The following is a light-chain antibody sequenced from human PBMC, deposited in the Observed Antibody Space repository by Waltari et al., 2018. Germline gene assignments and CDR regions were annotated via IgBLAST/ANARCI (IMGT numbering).Light chain of an antibody. CDR3: CSYAGLGIYV. Sequence: QSGLIQPASVSGSPGQSITISCTGTSSDVVNYNLVPWYQQYPCKAPKLMVYEVTKRTSGVSDRFSGSKSGNTASLTISGLQSEDEADYYCCSYAGLGIYVFGTGTKVTVL. V-gene: IGLV2-23*02. J-gene: IGLJ1*01. CDR2: EVT. CDR1: SSDVVNYNL.